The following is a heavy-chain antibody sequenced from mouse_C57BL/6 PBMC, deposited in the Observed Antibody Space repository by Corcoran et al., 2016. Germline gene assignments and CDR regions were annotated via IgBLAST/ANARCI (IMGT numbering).Heavy chain of an antibody. Sequence: EVQLQQSGPELVKPGASVKISCKASGYTFTDYYMNWVTQSHGKSLEWIGDINPNNGGTSYNQKFKGKATLTVDKSSSTAYMALRSLTSEDSAVYYCARRYYGSRNYAMDYWGQGTSVTGSS. D-gene: IGHD1-1*01. V-gene: IGHV1-26*01. CDR3: ARRYYGSRNYAMDY. CDR1: GYTFTDYY. J-gene: IGHJ4*01. CDR2: INPNNGGT.